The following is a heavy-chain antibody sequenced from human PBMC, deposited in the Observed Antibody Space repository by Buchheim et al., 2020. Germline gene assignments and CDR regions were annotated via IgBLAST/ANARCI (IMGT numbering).Heavy chain of an antibody. Sequence: EVQLLESGGGVVRPGGSLRLSCAASGFTFDDYGMTWIRQAPGKGLEWVSGISWRGGSTGYADSVKGRFTISRDNAKKSLYLQMNSLRGEDTALYYCARAGGSGSQFLNSYHYYMDVLGKGT. CDR1: GFTFDDYG. CDR2: ISWRGGST. V-gene: IGHV3-20*04. D-gene: IGHD3-10*01. CDR3: ARAGGSGSQFLNSYHYYMDV. J-gene: IGHJ6*03.